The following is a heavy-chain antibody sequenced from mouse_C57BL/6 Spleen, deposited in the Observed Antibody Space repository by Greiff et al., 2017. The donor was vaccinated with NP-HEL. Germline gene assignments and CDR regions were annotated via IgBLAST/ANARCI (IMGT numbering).Heavy chain of an antibody. CDR1: GFTFSDYG. CDR3: VRRDYYCSSYYFDY. CDR2: ISSGSSTI. V-gene: IGHV5-17*01. J-gene: IGHJ2*01. D-gene: IGHD1-1*01. Sequence: DVMLVESGGGLVKPGGSLKLSCAASGFTFSDYGMHWVRQAPEKGLEWVAYISSGSSTIYYADTVKGRFTISRDNAKNTLFLQMTSLRSEDTAMYYCVRRDYYCSSYYFDYWGQGTTLTVSS.